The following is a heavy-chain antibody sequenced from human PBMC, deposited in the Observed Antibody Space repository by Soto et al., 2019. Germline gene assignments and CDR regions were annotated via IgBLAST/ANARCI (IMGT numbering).Heavy chain of an antibody. CDR1: EFTFRNYW. J-gene: IGHJ4*02. D-gene: IGHD3-16*01. CDR3: FGGNGGPQ. Sequence: GGSLRLSCVTSEFTFRNYWLNWVCQVPGKGLEWVANISPDGRTTNHVDSVKGRFIISIDNVRNSVSLQMNSLRVEDTAVYFCFGGNGGPQWGQGTPVTVSS. V-gene: IGHV3-7*03. CDR2: ISPDGRTT.